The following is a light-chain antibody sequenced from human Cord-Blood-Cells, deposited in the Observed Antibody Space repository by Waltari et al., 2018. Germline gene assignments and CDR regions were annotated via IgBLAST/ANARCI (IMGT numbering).Light chain of an antibody. J-gene: IGKJ1*01. Sequence: DIQMTQSPSTLSASVGDRVTITCRAIQSISSWLAWYQQKPGKAPKLLIYKASSLESGVPSRFSGRGSGTECALTISSLQPDDVATYYCQQYNSYSRTFGQGTKVEIK. V-gene: IGKV1-5*03. CDR1: QSISSW. CDR3: QQYNSYSRT. CDR2: KAS.